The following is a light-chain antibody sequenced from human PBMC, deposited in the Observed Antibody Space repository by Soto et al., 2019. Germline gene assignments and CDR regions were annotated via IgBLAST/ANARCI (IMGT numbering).Light chain of an antibody. CDR3: ETWDSRLSAGV. CDR1: SSNIGSHT. Sequence: QSVLTQPPSASGTPGQRITISCSGSSSNIGSHTVNWHQQVPGTAPKLLIYSNNERPSGVPDRFSGSKSGTSASLAISGLQSGDEADYYCETWDSRLSAGVFGTGTKLTVL. CDR2: SNN. J-gene: IGLJ1*01. V-gene: IGLV1-44*01.